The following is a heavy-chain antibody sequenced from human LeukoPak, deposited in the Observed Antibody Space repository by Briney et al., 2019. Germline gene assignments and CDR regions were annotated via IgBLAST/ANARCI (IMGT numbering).Heavy chain of an antibody. D-gene: IGHD6-6*01. CDR3: AKDAAPRPRWFDS. V-gene: IGHV3-23*01. CDR1: GFTFSSYA. Sequence: GGSLRLSCVTSGFTFSSYAMSWVRQAPGKGLEWDSSISGSGGTTYYADSVKGRFTISRDNSKNSLYLQMNSLRAEDAAVYYCAKDAAPRPRWFDSWGQGTLVTVSS. CDR2: ISGSGGTT. J-gene: IGHJ5*01.